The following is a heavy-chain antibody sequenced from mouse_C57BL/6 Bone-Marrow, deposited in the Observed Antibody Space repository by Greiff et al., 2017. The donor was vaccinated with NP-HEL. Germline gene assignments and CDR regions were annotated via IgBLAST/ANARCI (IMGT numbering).Heavy chain of an antibody. CDR2: IYPSDSET. V-gene: IGHV1-61*01. CDR1: GYTFTSYW. CDR3: ARGGWLLRGYYAMDY. D-gene: IGHD2-3*01. J-gene: IGHJ4*01. Sequence: QQPGAELVRPGSSVKLSCKASGYTFTSYWMDWVKQRPGQGLEWIGNIYPSDSETHYNQKFKDKATLTVDKSSSTAYMQLSSLTSEDSAVYYCARGGWLLRGYYAMDYWGQGTSVTVSS.